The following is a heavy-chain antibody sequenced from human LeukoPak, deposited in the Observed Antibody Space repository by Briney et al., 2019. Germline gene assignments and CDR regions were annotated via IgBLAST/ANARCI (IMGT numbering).Heavy chain of an antibody. CDR2: ISGSGGST. CDR1: GFTFSNYG. D-gene: IGHD5-18*01. CDR3: AKDKRDVDTAMVTWLDY. V-gene: IGHV3-23*01. J-gene: IGHJ4*02. Sequence: GGSLRLSCAASGFTFSNYGMSWVRQAPGKGLEWVSAISGSGGSTYYADSVKGRFTISRDNSKNTLYLQMNSLRAEDTAVYYCAKDKRDVDTAMVTWLDYWGQGTLVTVSS.